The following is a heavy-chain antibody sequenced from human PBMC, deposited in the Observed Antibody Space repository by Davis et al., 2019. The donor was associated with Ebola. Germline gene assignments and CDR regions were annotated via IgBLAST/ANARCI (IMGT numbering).Heavy chain of an antibody. Sequence: PGGSLRLSCAASGFTVSSNYMSWVRQAPGKGLEWVSAISGSGGSTYYADSVKGRFTISRDNSKNTLYLQMNSLRAEDTAVYYCAKDLVRALRILGITAMDVWGQGTTVTVSS. CDR2: ISGSGGST. D-gene: IGHD1-14*01. V-gene: IGHV3-23*01. J-gene: IGHJ6*02. CDR3: AKDLVRALRILGITAMDV. CDR1: GFTVSSNY.